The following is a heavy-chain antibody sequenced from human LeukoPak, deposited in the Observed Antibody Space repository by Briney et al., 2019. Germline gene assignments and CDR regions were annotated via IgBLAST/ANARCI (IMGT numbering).Heavy chain of an antibody. CDR3: ARDYPPFLWFGELFTPGTTDYYYMDV. V-gene: IGHV3-21*01. CDR1: GFTFSNYR. Sequence: GGSLRLSCAASGFTFSNYRMNWVRQAPGKGLEWVSSISSSSIYIYYADSLKGRFTISRDNAKNSLYLQMNSLRAEDTAVYYCARDYPPFLWFGELFTPGTTDYYYMDVWGKGTTVTVSS. CDR2: ISSSSIYI. D-gene: IGHD3-10*01. J-gene: IGHJ6*03.